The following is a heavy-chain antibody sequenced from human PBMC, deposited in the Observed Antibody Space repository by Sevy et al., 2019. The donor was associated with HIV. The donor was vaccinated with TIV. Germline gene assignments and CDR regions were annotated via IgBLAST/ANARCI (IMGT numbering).Heavy chain of an antibody. CDR3: AATREDYYGNSGYFDY. V-gene: IGHV1-24*01. CDR2: FDPEDGER. Sequence: ASVKVSCKVSGYTLTKLSMHWVRQAPGKGLEWMGSFDPEDGERIYAQNFQGRVTMSEDTSTDTAYMDLSSLRSDDTAVYFCAATREDYYGNSGYFDYWGQGTLVTVSS. J-gene: IGHJ4*02. CDR1: GYTLTKLS. D-gene: IGHD3-22*01.